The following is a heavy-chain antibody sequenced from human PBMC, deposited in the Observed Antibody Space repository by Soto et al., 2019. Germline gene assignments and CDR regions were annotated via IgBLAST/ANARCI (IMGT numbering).Heavy chain of an antibody. CDR2: IYYGGST. CDR3: AKNWNWGSLVH. D-gene: IGHD7-27*01. V-gene: IGHV4-59*08. CDR1: GDSISTNY. Sequence: SETLSLTCTVSGDSISTNYWSWIRQSPGKGLEWIGFIYYGGSTNYNPSLKSRVTISVDTPKNQFSLKLSSVTAADTAVYYCAKNWNWGSLVHWGQGTLVTVSS. J-gene: IGHJ4*02.